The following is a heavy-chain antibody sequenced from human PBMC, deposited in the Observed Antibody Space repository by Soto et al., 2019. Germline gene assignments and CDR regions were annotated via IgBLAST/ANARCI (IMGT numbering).Heavy chain of an antibody. D-gene: IGHD3-3*01. Sequence: PGGSLRLSCAASGFTFDNYAMNWVRQAPGKGLEWVAHISGSGGATKYADSVKGRFSISKDNSKNTLYLQMNSLRAEDTAVYYCAKGPITIFGVVIESYYYGMDVWGQGTTVTGSS. CDR2: ISGSGGAT. V-gene: IGHV3-23*01. J-gene: IGHJ6*02. CDR3: AKGPITIFGVVIESYYYGMDV. CDR1: GFTFDNYA.